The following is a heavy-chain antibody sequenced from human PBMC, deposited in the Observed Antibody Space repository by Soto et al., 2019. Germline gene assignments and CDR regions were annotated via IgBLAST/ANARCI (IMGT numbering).Heavy chain of an antibody. CDR2: IWYDGSNK. J-gene: IGHJ6*02. V-gene: IGHV3-33*01. CDR3: ARVLGATYGMDV. D-gene: IGHD1-26*01. Sequence: QVQLVESGGGVVQPGRSLRLSCAASGFTFSSYGMHWVRQAPGKGLEWVAVIWYDGSNKYYADSVKGRFTISRENSKNTLYLQMNSLRAEDTAVYYCARVLGATYGMDVWGQGTTVTVSS. CDR1: GFTFSSYG.